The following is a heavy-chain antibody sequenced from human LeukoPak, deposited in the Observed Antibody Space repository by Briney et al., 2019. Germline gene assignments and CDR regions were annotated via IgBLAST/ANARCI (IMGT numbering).Heavy chain of an antibody. J-gene: IGHJ6*03. CDR2: ISGSGGST. V-gene: IGHV3-23*01. D-gene: IGHD3-3*01. CDR3: ASSRSYYDFWSGAYYYYYMDV. CDR1: GFNLNSYM. Sequence: GGSLRLSCAASGFNLNSYMLNWVRQAPGKGLEWVSAISGSGGSTYYADSVKGRFTISRDNSKNTLYLQMNSLRAEDTAVYYCASSRSYYDFWSGAYYYYYMDVWGKGTTVTVSS.